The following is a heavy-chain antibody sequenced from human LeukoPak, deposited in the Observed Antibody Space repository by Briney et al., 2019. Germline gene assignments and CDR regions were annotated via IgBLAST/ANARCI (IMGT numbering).Heavy chain of an antibody. CDR2: IYYTGGT. V-gene: IGHV4-39*07. CDR3: AKDSSWIDAFDI. J-gene: IGHJ3*02. D-gene: IGHD6-13*01. Sequence: SETLSLTCSVSGGSISSSSYYWGWIRQPPGKGLEWVGSIYYTGGTYYNPSLKSRVTISVDTSKNQLSLKLSSVTAADTAVYYCAKDSSWIDAFDIWGHGTMVTVSS. CDR1: GGSISSSSYY.